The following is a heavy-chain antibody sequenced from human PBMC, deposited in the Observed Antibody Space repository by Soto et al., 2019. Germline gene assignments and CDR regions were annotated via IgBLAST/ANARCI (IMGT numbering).Heavy chain of an antibody. D-gene: IGHD3-22*01. J-gene: IGHJ4*02. CDR3: AREPVYYDSSGYLASGG. CDR1: GGSISSGDYY. V-gene: IGHV4-30-4*01. CDR2: IYYSGST. Sequence: QVQLQESGPGLVKPSQTLSLTCTVSGGSISSGDYYWSWIRQPPGKGLEWIGYIYYSGSTYYNPSLKSRVTISVDTSKNQFSLKLSSVTAADTAVYYCAREPVYYDSSGYLASGGWGQGTLVTVSS.